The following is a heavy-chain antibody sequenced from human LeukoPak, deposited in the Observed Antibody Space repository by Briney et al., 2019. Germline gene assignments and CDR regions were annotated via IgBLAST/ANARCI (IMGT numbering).Heavy chain of an antibody. CDR1: GFTFSDYW. J-gene: IGHJ3*02. D-gene: IGHD3-3*01. CDR2: IRQDDSEK. Sequence: GGSLRLSCSASGFTFSDYWMMWVRQAPGKGLEWVGNIRQDDSEKNYVDSVKGRFTISRDNAKNSLYLQMNSLRAEDTAVYYCARAQRITIFGVVMANLAFDIWGQGTMVTVSS. CDR3: ARAQRITIFGVVMANLAFDI. V-gene: IGHV3-7*01.